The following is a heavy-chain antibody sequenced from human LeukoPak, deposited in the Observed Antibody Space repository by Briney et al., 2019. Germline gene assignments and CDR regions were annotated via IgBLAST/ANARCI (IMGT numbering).Heavy chain of an antibody. CDR2: IKKDGTEK. CDR1: GFTFSSYW. V-gene: IGHV3-7*04. CDR3: ARGRDSSSSYPGY. J-gene: IGHJ4*02. D-gene: IGHD6-6*01. Sequence: PGGSLRLSCAASGFTFSSYWMSWVRQAPGKGLEWVANIKKDGTEKKYVDPVKGRFTISRDNAKNSLYLQMNSLRAEDTAVYYCARGRDSSSSYPGYWGQGTLVTVSS.